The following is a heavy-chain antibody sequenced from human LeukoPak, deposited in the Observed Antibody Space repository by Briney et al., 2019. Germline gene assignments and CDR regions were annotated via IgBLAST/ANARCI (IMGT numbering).Heavy chain of an antibody. CDR2: ISSGGMWI. D-gene: IGHD1-26*01. Sequence: LSLTCAVSGGSLSGYYWTWIRQPPGKGLEWVSSISSGGMWIYYADSLKGRFTISRDNAKNSLYLQMKSLRVEDTAVYYCARDAGGRTQREGWFDPWGQGTLVTVSS. V-gene: IGHV3-11*04. CDR1: GGSLSGYY. CDR3: ARDAGGRTQREGWFDP. J-gene: IGHJ5*02.